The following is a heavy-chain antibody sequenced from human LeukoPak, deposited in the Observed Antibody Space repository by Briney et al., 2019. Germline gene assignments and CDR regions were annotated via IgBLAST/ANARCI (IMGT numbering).Heavy chain of an antibody. J-gene: IGHJ6*02. CDR3: ARTRILRIREVDYYYYGMDV. Sequence: GGSLRLSCAASGFTFSSYAMSWVRQAPGKGLEWVSAISGSGGSTYYADSVKGRFTISRDNSKNTLYLQMNSLRSDDTAVYYCARTRILRIREVDYYYYGMDVWGQGTTVTVSS. CDR1: GFTFSSYA. CDR2: ISGSGGST. D-gene: IGHD2-15*01. V-gene: IGHV3-23*01.